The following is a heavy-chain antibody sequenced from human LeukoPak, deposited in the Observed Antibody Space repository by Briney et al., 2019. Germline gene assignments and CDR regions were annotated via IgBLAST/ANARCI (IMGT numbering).Heavy chain of an antibody. D-gene: IGHD1-26*01. J-gene: IGHJ6*03. Sequence: SETLSLTCTVSGYSISSGYYWGWIRQPPGKGLEWIGSIYHSGSTYYNPSLKSRVTISVDTSKNQFSLKLSSVTAADTAVYYCAGHSGSYFRYYYYYYMDVWGKGTTVTVSS. CDR2: IYHSGST. V-gene: IGHV4-38-2*02. CDR3: AGHSGSYFRYYYYYYMDV. CDR1: GYSISSGYY.